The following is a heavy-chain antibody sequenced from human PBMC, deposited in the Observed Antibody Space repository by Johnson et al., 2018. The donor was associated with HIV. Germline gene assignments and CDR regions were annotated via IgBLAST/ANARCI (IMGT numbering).Heavy chain of an antibody. D-gene: IGHD1-7*01. J-gene: IGHJ3*02. Sequence: VQLVESGGGLIQPGGSLRLSCAVSGLTFSRNWMSWVRQVPGKRPVWVARIYNDGSRTTYADSVRGRFTISRDNAKNSLYLQMNSLRAEDTAVYYCARDVGYNGDYEAALDIWGQGTMVTVSS. CDR2: IYNDGSRT. CDR3: ARDVGYNGDYEAALDI. CDR1: GLTFSRNW. V-gene: IGHV3-74*03.